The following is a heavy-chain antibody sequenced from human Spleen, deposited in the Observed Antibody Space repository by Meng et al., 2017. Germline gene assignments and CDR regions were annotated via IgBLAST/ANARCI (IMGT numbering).Heavy chain of an antibody. J-gene: IGHJ4*02. D-gene: IGHD5-18*01. Sequence: QVRPQQLGAGLWKPSETLSLTCVGSGGSFSDYYWSWIRQPPGKGLEWIGYIYYTGSTNYNPSLKSRVTISVDTSTNRFSLKLSSVTAADTAVYYCARHTVYTAKFDSWGQGSLVTVSS. CDR1: GGSFSDYY. V-gene: IGHV4-59*01. CDR3: ARHTVYTAKFDS. CDR2: IYYTGST.